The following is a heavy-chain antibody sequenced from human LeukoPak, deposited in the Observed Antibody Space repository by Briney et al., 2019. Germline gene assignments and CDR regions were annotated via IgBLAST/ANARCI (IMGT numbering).Heavy chain of an antibody. J-gene: IGHJ4*02. CDR1: GYTFTSYG. D-gene: IGHD6-13*01. V-gene: IGHV1-18*01. CDR2: ISAYNGNT. Sequence: ASVKVSCKASGYTFTSYGICWVRQAPGQGLEWMGWISAYNGNTHYAQNLQGRVTMTTDTSTSTAYMELRSLRSDDTAVYYCARDHGEAAAGVFAPFDYWGQGTLDTVSS. CDR3: ARDHGEAAAGVFAPFDY.